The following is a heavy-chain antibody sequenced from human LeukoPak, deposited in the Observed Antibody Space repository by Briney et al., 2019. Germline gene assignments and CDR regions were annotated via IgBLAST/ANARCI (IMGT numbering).Heavy chain of an antibody. CDR2: IYPSGST. D-gene: IGHD2-15*01. V-gene: IGHV4-4*02. Sequence: SETLSLTCAVSGGSISSRNWWSWVRQPPGKGLEWIGEIYPSGSTNYNPSLKSRVTISVDKSKNQFSLKLSSMTAADTAVYYCARICSGGSCYVYGMDVWGQGTTVTVSS. J-gene: IGHJ6*02. CDR3: ARICSGGSCYVYGMDV. CDR1: GGSISSRNW.